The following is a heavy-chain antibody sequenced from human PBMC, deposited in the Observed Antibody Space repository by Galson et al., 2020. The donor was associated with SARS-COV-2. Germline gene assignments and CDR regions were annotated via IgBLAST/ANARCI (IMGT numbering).Heavy chain of an antibody. D-gene: IGHD6-19*01. Sequence: ASVKVSCKASRYTFTGYYMHWVRQAPGQGLEWMGWINTNTAGTNFAQKFQGRVTMTRDTSINTVYMELYRLTSDDTAVYYCSTGSSGWYCGYHWGQGTLVTVSS. CDR3: STGSSGWYCGYH. CDR2: INTNTAGT. V-gene: IGHV1-2*02. CDR1: RYTFTGYY. J-gene: IGHJ5*02.